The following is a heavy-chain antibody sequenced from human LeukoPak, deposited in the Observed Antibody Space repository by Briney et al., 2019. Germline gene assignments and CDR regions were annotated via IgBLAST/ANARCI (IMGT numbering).Heavy chain of an antibody. CDR3: ARGSSSWYE. V-gene: IGHV4-59*01. CDR2: IYYSGST. Sequence: SSETLSLTCTVSGVSISSYYWSWIRQPPGKGLEWIGDIYYSGSTNYNPSLKSRVTISVDTSKNQFSLKLSSVTAADTAVYYCARGSSSWYEWGQGTLVTVSS. CDR1: GVSISSYY. J-gene: IGHJ4*02. D-gene: IGHD6-13*01.